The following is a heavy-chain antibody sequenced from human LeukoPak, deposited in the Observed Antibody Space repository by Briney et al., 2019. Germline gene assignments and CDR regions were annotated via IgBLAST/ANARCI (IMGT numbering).Heavy chain of an antibody. V-gene: IGHV3-13*04. Sequence: PGGSRRLSCAASGFTFSSYDMHSVRQPRGKDLKWVSAIGTAGDTYYPGSVKGRFTISRENAKNSLYLQMNSLRAGDTAVYYCVRGTGYSAYDYDFDYWGQGTLVTVSS. CDR1: GFTFSSYD. CDR2: IGTAGDT. J-gene: IGHJ4*02. D-gene: IGHD5-12*01. CDR3: VRGTGYSAYDYDFDY.